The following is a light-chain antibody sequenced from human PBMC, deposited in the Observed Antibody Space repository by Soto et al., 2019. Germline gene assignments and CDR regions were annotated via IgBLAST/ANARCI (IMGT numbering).Light chain of an antibody. CDR1: QSISRY. Sequence: SVLTQAPGTLYLSPVERTTLSCRASQSISRYLAWYQQKPGQTPRLLIFGASTRATGIPARFSGSGSGTHFTLTISSLQPEDFATYYCQQLNSYSSWTAGQAT. V-gene: IGKV3-15*01. J-gene: IGKJ1*01. CDR2: GAS. CDR3: QQLNSYSSWT.